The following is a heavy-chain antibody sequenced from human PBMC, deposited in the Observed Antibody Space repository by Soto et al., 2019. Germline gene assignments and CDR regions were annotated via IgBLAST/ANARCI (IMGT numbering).Heavy chain of an antibody. Sequence: EVHLVESGGGLVKPGGSLRLSCAVSGFTFSSCTMNWVRQAPGKGLEWVSSISPSTSHIYYEDSAKGRFTISRDNAKNSLFLRLNTLRPEDTAVYYWWGCSGGAAHPNYGMDVWGQGTTVTVSS. CDR2: ISPSTSHI. D-gene: IGHD2-15*01. J-gene: IGHJ6*02. V-gene: IGHV3-21*01. CDR3: WGCSGGAAHPNYGMDV. CDR1: GFTFSSCT.